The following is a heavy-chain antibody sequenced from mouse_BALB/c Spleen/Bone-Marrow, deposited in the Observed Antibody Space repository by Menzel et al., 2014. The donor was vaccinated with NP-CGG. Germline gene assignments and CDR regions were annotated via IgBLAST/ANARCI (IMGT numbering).Heavy chain of an antibody. CDR1: GFSFNSYG. D-gene: IGHD2-4*01. CDR2: ISGGGSYT. V-gene: IGHV5-9-2*01. CDR3: ARHAYYDQTEVSFVY. Sequence: LMESGGGLVKSGGSLKLSCAASGFSFNSYGMSWARQTPEKRLEWVATISGGGSYTFYPDSVKGRFTISRDNAKNNLYLQLSSLRSEDTALYYCARHAYYDQTEVSFVYWGQGTLVTVSA. J-gene: IGHJ3*01.